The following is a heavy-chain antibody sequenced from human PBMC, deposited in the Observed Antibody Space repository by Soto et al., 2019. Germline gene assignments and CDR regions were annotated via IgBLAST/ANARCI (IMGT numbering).Heavy chain of an antibody. CDR1: GGSVSSGSYY. J-gene: IGHJ4*02. Sequence: GPGPRPPSETLSLTCTVSGGSVSSGSYYWNWIRQPPGKTLEWIGDVYYSGSANYNPSLKSRVTISVDMSRNQFSLKLNSVTAADTAVYYCARGSMVRGPTPFDYWGQGTLVTVS. CDR2: VYYSGSA. D-gene: IGHD3-10*01. CDR3: ARGSMVRGPTPFDY. V-gene: IGHV4-61*01.